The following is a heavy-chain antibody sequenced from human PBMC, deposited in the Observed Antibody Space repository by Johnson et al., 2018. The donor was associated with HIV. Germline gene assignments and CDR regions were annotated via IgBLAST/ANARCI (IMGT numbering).Heavy chain of an antibody. Sequence: QVQLVESGGGVGQPGGSLRLSCAASGFIFSTYGMHLVRQAPGKGLEWVAFMRSDGSIEYYADSVKCRFTVSRDNSKNTLYLQMDSLRTEDTAVYYCAKELRPNSSGYYPYDAFDIWGQGTTVTVSS. CDR3: AKELRPNSSGYYPYDAFDI. D-gene: IGHD3-22*01. J-gene: IGHJ3*02. CDR2: MRSDGSIE. V-gene: IGHV3-30*02. CDR1: GFIFSTYG.